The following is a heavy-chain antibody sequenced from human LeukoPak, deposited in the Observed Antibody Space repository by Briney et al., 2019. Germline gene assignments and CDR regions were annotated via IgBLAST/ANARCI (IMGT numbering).Heavy chain of an antibody. Sequence: GGSLRLSCAASGFTFSSYEMNWVRQAPGKGLEWVSYISSSGSTIYYADSVKGRFTISRDNAKNTLYLQMNSVRAEDTAVYYCAERGITMIGGVWGKGTTVTISS. V-gene: IGHV3-48*03. CDR2: ISSSGSTI. CDR3: AERGITMIGGV. CDR1: GFTFSSYE. J-gene: IGHJ6*04. D-gene: IGHD3-10*02.